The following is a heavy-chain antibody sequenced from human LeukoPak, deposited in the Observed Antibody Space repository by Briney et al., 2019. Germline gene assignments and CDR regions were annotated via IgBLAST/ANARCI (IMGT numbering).Heavy chain of an antibody. D-gene: IGHD7-27*01. CDR2: INSDESST. CDR3: ARCFWGSSYYGMDV. CDR1: GFTFSDYW. Sequence: GSLSLSCAASGFTFSDYWMHWVRQAPGKGLVWVSRINSDESSTTYADSVKGRFTISRDNAKNTLYLQVNSLRPEDTAVYYCARCFWGSSYYGMDVWGKGTTVTVSS. J-gene: IGHJ6*04. V-gene: IGHV3-74*01.